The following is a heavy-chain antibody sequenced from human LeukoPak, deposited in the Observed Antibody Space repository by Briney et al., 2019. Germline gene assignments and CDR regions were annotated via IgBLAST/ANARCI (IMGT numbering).Heavy chain of an antibody. CDR1: GYTFTGYY. J-gene: IGHJ4*02. V-gene: IGHV1-2*02. CDR3: ARDCSSTSCYHPPFDY. Sequence: ASVKVSCKASGYTFTGYYMHWVRQAPGQGLEWMGWINPNSGGTNYAQKFQGRVTMTRDTSISTAYMELSRLRSDGTAVYYCARDCSSTSCYHPPFDYWGQGTLVTVSS. D-gene: IGHD2-2*01. CDR2: INPNSGGT.